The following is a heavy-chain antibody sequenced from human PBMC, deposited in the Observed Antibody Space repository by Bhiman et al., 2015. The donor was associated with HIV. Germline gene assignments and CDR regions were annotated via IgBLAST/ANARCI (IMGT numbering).Heavy chain of an antibody. CDR1: GFTFRSYW. CDR2: IKEDGSEK. V-gene: IGHV3-7*05. Sequence: EVQLVESGGGLVRPGGSLRLSCAASGFTFRSYWMTWVRQAPGKGLEWVANIKEDGSEKYYVDSVKGRFTISRDNAKNSLYLQMNSLRAEDTAVYYCARRKLRFVEGLFSLDYYYYMDVWGKGTTVTVSS. CDR3: ARRKLRFVEGLFSLDYYYYMDV. J-gene: IGHJ6*03. D-gene: IGHD3-3*01.